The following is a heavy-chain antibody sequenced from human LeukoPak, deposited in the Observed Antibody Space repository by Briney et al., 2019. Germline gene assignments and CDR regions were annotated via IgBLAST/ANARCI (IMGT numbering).Heavy chain of an antibody. V-gene: IGHV1-18*01. CDR1: GYVFTTYG. J-gene: IGHJ4*02. CDR3: ARDTVSSSGANDY. Sequence: ASVKVSCKTSGYVFTTYGISWVRQAPGQGLEWMGWISGYNGYANYARNLQGRVTMTTDTSTSTAYMELRGLRSDDTAVYFCARDTVSSSGANDYWGQGTLVTVSS. D-gene: IGHD4-17*01. CDR2: ISGYNGYA.